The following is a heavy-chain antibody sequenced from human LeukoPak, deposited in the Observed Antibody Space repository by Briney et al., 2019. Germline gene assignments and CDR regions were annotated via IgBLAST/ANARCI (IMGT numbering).Heavy chain of an antibody. CDR3: ARGYCSGGSCPYDY. CDR1: GYIFTGYY. Sequence: ASVKVSCKASGYIFTGYYIHWVRQAPGQGLEWMGWINPNTGGTNYAQDFQGRVTMTRDASISTAYMELSRLRSDDTAVYYCARGYCSGGSCPYDYWGQGTLVTVTS. D-gene: IGHD2-15*01. V-gene: IGHV1-2*02. CDR2: INPNTGGT. J-gene: IGHJ4*02.